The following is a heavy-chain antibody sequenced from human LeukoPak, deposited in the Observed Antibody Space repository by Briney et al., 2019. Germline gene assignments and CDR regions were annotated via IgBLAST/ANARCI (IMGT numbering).Heavy chain of an antibody. D-gene: IGHD3-16*01. Sequence: SQTLSLTCTVSGGSISSSDYYWRWIRQPPGKGLEWIGYIYYSGSTYYNPSLKSRVTISVDTSKNQFSLKLSSVTAADTAVYYCARARQGGMDVWGKGTTVTVSS. V-gene: IGHV4-30-4*08. CDR3: ARARQGGMDV. CDR1: GGSISSSDYY. J-gene: IGHJ6*03. CDR2: IYYSGST.